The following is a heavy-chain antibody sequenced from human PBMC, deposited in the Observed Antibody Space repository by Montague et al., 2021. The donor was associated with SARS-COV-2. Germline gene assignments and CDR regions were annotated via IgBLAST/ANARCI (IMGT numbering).Heavy chain of an antibody. J-gene: IGHJ4*02. D-gene: IGHD1-26*01. CDR3: ARWVYSGSNYYFDY. CDR1: GFTFDDYG. Sequence: SLRLSCAASGFTFDDYGMTWVRQPPGKGLEWVSGINCNGADTGYADSVKGRFTISRDNSKNSLYLQMNSLRAEDTAFYYCARWVYSGSNYYFDYWGQGALVTVSS. CDR2: INCNGADT. V-gene: IGHV3-20*04.